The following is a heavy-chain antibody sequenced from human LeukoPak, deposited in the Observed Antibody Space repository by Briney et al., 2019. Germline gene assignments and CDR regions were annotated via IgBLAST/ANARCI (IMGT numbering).Heavy chain of an antibody. CDR1: GFSFSSYN. V-gene: IGHV3-21*01. J-gene: IGHJ6*03. CDR3: ARVLLGATTINYYYYYMDV. CDR2: ITSRSSYI. D-gene: IGHD1-26*01. Sequence: GGSLRLSCAASGFSFSSYNMNWVRQAPGKGLEWVSSITSRSSYINYADSATGRFTISRDNAKNSVYLQMNSLRAEDTAVYYCARVLLGATTINYYYYYMDVWGKGTTVTVSS.